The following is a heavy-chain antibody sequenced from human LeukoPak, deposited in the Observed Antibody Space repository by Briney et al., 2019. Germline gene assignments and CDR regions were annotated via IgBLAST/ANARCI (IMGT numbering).Heavy chain of an antibody. Sequence: GGSLRLSCADSGFTFSTYNMNWVRQAPGRGLEWVSSISMSSTYIFYTDSVKGRFTISRDNAKNSLYLQMNSLRAEDTAVYYCARDHEEGNYGMDVWGQGTTVTVSS. D-gene: IGHD3-10*01. V-gene: IGHV3-21*01. CDR1: GFTFSTYN. CDR2: ISMSSTYI. J-gene: IGHJ6*02. CDR3: ARDHEEGNYGMDV.